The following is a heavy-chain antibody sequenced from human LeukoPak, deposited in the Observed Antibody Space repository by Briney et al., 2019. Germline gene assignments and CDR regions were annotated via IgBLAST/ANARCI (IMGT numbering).Heavy chain of an antibody. V-gene: IGHV1-69*13. CDR2: IIPIFGTA. CDR3: ARGAQYNWNDANDFDY. J-gene: IGHJ4*02. CDR1: GGTFSSYA. D-gene: IGHD1-1*01. Sequence: ASVKVSCKASGGTFSSYAISWVQQAPGQGLEWMGGIIPIFGTANYAQKFQGRVTITADESTSTAYMELSSLRSEDTAVYYCARGAQYNWNDANDFDYWGQGTLVTVSS.